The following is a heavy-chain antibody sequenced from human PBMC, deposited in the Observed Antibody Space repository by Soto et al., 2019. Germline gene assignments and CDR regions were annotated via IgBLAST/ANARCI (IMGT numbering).Heavy chain of an antibody. CDR2: IYYSGST. CDR3: ARVANWNDHNFDY. CDR1: GGSISSYY. Sequence: SETLSLTCTVSGGSISSYYWSWIRQPPGKGLEWIGYIYYSGSTNYNPSLKSRVTISVDTSKNQFSLKLSSVTAADTAVYYCARVANWNDHNFDYWGQGTLVTVSS. V-gene: IGHV4-59*01. J-gene: IGHJ4*02. D-gene: IGHD1-20*01.